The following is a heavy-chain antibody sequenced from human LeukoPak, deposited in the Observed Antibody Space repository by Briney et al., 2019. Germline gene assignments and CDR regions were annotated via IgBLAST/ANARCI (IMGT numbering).Heavy chain of an antibody. CDR2: INPNSGGT. CDR3: ARELRGTVNDAFDI. CDR1: GYTFTGYY. Sequence: ASVKVSCKASGYTFTGYYIHRVRQAPGQGLEWMGWINPNSGGTNSAQKFQGRVTMTRDTSISTAYMELSSLRSDDTAVYYCARELRGTVNDAFDIWGQGTMVTVSS. V-gene: IGHV1-2*02. J-gene: IGHJ3*02. D-gene: IGHD3-16*01.